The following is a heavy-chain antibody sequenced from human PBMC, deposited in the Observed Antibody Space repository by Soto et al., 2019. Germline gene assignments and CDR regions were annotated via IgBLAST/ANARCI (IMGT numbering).Heavy chain of an antibody. CDR1: GFTFSSYA. Sequence: GGSLRLSCAASGFTFSSYAMSWVRQAPGKGLEWVSAISGSGGSTYYADSVKGRFTISRDNSKNTLYLQMNSLRAEDTAVYYCANPDYDILTGYYWGQGTLVTVSS. J-gene: IGHJ4*02. D-gene: IGHD3-9*01. CDR2: ISGSGGST. CDR3: ANPDYDILTGYY. V-gene: IGHV3-23*01.